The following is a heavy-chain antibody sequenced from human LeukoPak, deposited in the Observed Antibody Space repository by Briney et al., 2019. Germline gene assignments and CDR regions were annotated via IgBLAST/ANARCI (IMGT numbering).Heavy chain of an antibody. CDR1: GDTFSNDA. V-gene: IGHV1-69*05. Sequence: GASVKVSCKTSGDTFSNDAISWVRQAPGQGPEWMGDIIPKFGTTNYAQKFRGRVSITTDDSTTTAYMELSRLKSGDTAVYYCARRSRQPRHAYFDYWGLGTLVTVSS. CDR3: ARRSRQPRHAYFDY. CDR2: IIPKFGTT. D-gene: IGHD1-1*01. J-gene: IGHJ4*02.